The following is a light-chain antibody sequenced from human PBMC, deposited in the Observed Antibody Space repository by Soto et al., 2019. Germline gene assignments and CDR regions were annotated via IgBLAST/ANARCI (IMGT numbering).Light chain of an antibody. J-gene: IGLJ2*01. Sequence: QSVLTQPASVSGSPGQSITISCSVTSDVGSYNLVSWYQQHPDKAPKLMIYEVIKRPSGVSNRFSGSKSDNTASLTISGLQAEDEAVYYCCSYAGSDTFVFGGGTKLTVL. V-gene: IGLV2-23*02. CDR3: CSYAGSDTFV. CDR1: SDVGSYNL. CDR2: EVI.